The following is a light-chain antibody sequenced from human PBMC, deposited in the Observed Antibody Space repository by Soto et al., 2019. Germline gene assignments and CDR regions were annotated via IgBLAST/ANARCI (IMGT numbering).Light chain of an antibody. CDR1: QRISNSY. CDR2: GAS. V-gene: IGKV3-20*01. CDR3: QQYGSSPIT. Sequence: EIVLTQSPGTPSLSPVERATLSCMASQRISNSYLAWYQQKPGQAPRLLIYGASSRATGIPDRFSGSGSGTDFTLTISRLEPEGFAVYYCQQYGSSPITFGQGTRLEIK. J-gene: IGKJ5*01.